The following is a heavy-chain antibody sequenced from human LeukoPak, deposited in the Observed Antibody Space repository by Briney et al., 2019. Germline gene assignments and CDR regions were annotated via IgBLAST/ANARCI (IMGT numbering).Heavy chain of an antibody. CDR2: IRSKTSSYAT. CDR1: GFTFSGSA. V-gene: IGHV3-73*01. D-gene: IGHD2-15*01. Sequence: GGSLRLSCAASGFTFSGSAMHWVRQASGKGLEWVGRIRSKTSSYATAYAASVKGRFTISRDDSKNTAYLQMNSLKTEDAAVYYCSANYCSGTNCYYYWGQGTLVTVSS. J-gene: IGHJ4*02. CDR3: SANYCSGTNCYYY.